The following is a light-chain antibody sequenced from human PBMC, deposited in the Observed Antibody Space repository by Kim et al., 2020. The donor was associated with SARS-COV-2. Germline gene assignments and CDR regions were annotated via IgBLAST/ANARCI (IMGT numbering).Light chain of an antibody. V-gene: IGLV7-46*01. Sequence: QSVVTQEPSLTVSPGGTVTLTCGSSTGAVTGGHYPYWFQQKPGQAPRTLIYDTSKTHSWTPARFSGSLLGGKAALTLSGAQPEDEVDFYCLLYYSGARVFGGGTQLTVL. CDR3: LLYYSGARV. J-gene: IGLJ2*01. CDR1: TGAVTGGHY. CDR2: DTS.